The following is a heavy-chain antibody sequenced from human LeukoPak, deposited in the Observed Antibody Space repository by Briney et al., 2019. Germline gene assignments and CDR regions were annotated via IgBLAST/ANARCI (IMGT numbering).Heavy chain of an antibody. J-gene: IGHJ6*02. CDR1: GFTFSDYG. CDR2: IRYDGSSK. D-gene: IGHD2-15*01. Sequence: PGGSLRLSCAASGFTFSDYGMHWVRQAPGKGLEWVAFIRYDGSSKYYEDSVKGRFTISRDGSKNTLYLQMNSLRPEDTAVYYCAKDRVVVAGHGMDVWGQGTTVTVSS. CDR3: AKDRVVVAGHGMDV. V-gene: IGHV3-30*02.